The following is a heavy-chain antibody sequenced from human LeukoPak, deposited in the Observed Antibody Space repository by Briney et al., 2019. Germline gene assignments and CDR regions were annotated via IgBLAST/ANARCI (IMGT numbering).Heavy chain of an antibody. CDR2: ITTSSTYI. CDR1: GFTFSSYS. D-gene: IGHD6-19*01. Sequence: GGSLRLSCAASGFTFSSYSMSWVRQAPGKGLEWVSSITTSSTYISYADSVKGRFTISRDNAKNSLYLQMNSLRAEDTAVYYCARGKYSSGWFDYWGQGALVTVSS. V-gene: IGHV3-21*01. J-gene: IGHJ4*02. CDR3: ARGKYSSGWFDY.